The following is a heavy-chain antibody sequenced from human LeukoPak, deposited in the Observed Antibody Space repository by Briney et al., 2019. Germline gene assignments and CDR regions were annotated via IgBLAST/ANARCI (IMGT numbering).Heavy chain of an antibody. CDR1: GYTFTGDY. V-gene: IGHV1-2*02. D-gene: IGHD3-22*01. J-gene: IGHJ4*02. Sequence: ASVKVSCKASGYTFTGDYMHWVRQAPGQGLGWMGWINPNSGGTNYAQKCQGRVTMTRNTSISTAYMELSRLRSDDTAVYYCASSDSSGYSPPFYWGQGTLVTVSS. CDR3: ASSDSSGYSPPFY. CDR2: INPNSGGT.